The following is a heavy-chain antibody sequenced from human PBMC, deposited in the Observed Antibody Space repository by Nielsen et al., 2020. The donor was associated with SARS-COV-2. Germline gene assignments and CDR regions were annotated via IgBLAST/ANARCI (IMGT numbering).Heavy chain of an antibody. D-gene: IGHD6-13*01. CDR1: GFTFSSYW. V-gene: IGHV3-7*01. CDR2: IKQDGSEK. CDR3: ARECIAAAGTTDY. J-gene: IGHJ4*02. Sequence: GGSLRLSCAVSGFTFSSYWMSWVRQAPGKGLEWVANIKQDGSEKYYVDSVKGRFTISRDNAKNSLYLQMNSLRAEDTAVYYCARECIAAAGTTDYWGQGTLVTVSS.